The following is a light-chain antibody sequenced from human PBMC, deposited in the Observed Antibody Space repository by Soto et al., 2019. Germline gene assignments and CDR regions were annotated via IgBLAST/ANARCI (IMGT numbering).Light chain of an antibody. CDR3: QQYSYWPLS. V-gene: IGKV3-15*01. Sequence: EIGMTQSPATLSVSPGERATVSCRASQSVSSNLAWYQQKPGQAPRLLIYSASTRATGVPARFSGSGSGTEFTLTISSLQSQDFAVYYCQQYSYWPLSFGGGTKVDIK. J-gene: IGKJ4*01. CDR2: SAS. CDR1: QSVSSN.